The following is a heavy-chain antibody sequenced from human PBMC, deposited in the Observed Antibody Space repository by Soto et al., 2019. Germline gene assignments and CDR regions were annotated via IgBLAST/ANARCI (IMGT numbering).Heavy chain of an antibody. Sequence: QVQLQESGPGLVKPSQTLSLTCTVSGGSISSGDYYWSWIRQPPGKGLEWIWYIYYSGSTYYNPSLKSRVTQAVDTSKNQFSLKLSSVTAADTAVYYCARVGGFGATTIDYWGQGTLVTVSS. CDR1: GGSISSGDYY. J-gene: IGHJ4*02. CDR2: IYYSGST. D-gene: IGHD3-10*01. V-gene: IGHV4-30-4*01. CDR3: ARVGGFGATTIDY.